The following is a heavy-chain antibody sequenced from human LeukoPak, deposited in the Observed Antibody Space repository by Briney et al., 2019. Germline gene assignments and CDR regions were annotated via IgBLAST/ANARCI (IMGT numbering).Heavy chain of an antibody. J-gene: IGHJ4*02. CDR1: GLSFSSFA. V-gene: IGHV3-23*01. Sequence: GGALRLSCAASGLSFSSFAMSWVRQGPAGGLEWVSSIRGNGGTFYADAVKGRYTLYSDSPRNMVYLQMNNLRVEDTAIYYCARASWVSSTDAVRWGQGTLVTVS. D-gene: IGHD3-16*01. CDR2: IRGNGGT. CDR3: ARASWVSSTDAVR.